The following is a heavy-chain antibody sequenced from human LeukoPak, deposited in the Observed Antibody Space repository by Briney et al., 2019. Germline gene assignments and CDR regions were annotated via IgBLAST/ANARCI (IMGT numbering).Heavy chain of an antibody. CDR3: AKSGYLNEAKD. Sequence: GGSLRLSCAASGFTFSSYGMHWVRQAPGKGLEWVAFIRDDGSNKYYADSVKGRFTISRDNSKNTMYLQMNSLRAEETDVYYCAKSGYLNEAKDWGQGTLVTVSS. V-gene: IGHV3-30*02. D-gene: IGHD5-12*01. CDR1: GFTFSSYG. J-gene: IGHJ4*02. CDR2: IRDDGSNK.